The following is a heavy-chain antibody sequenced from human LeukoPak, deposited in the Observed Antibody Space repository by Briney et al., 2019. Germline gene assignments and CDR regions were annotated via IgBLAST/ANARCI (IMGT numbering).Heavy chain of an antibody. Sequence: ASVKVSCKASGYIFTKYYMHWVRQAPGQGLEWMGLINPSDGGTTYAQKFEGRITMARDTSTSTVYMELSTLTSEDTAVYYCATWGSSSSPLPSMDVWGQGTSVTVSS. J-gene: IGHJ6*02. CDR1: GYIFTKYY. D-gene: IGHD2-2*01. CDR2: INPSDGGT. V-gene: IGHV1-46*01. CDR3: ATWGSSSSPLPSMDV.